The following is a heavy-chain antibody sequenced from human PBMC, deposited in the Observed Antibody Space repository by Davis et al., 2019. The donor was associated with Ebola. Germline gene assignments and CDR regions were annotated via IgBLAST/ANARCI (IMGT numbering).Heavy chain of an antibody. CDR3: ASLRRTITGMDDGFDI. CDR2: IYTGDFDT. J-gene: IGHJ3*02. V-gene: IGHV5-51*01. D-gene: IGHD1-20*01. Sequence: KVSCKDSGNSFATHWIGWVRQMPGKGLEWMGIIYTGDFDTRYSPSFRGQVTISADKSIKTAYLQWSSLKASDTAMYYCASLRRTITGMDDGFDIWGQGTMVTVS. CDR1: GNSFATHW.